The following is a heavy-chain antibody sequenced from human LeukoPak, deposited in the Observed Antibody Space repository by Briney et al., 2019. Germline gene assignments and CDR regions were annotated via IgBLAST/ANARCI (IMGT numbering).Heavy chain of an antibody. D-gene: IGHD5-24*01. V-gene: IGHV5-51*01. Sequence: GESLKISCKGSGYSFSTYWVGWVRQMPGKGLEWMGIIYPGDSDTRYSPSFQGQVTISADRSISTAYLQWSSLKASDTAMYYCARLSDGYNHLDPWGQGTLVTVSS. J-gene: IGHJ5*02. CDR3: ARLSDGYNHLDP. CDR2: IYPGDSDT. CDR1: GYSFSTYW.